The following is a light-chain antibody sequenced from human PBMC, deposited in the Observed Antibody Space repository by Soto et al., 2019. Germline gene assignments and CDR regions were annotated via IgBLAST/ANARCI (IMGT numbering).Light chain of an antibody. CDR3: QYYHGYCT. Sequence: DIQMTQSPSTLSASVGDRVTITCRASQSISSWLAWYQQKPGKAPKLLIYDASSLESGVPQRFSGSGSGTEFTLTISSLQTDDFSTYSCQYYHGYCTFVQGTKVDIK. V-gene: IGKV1-5*01. J-gene: IGKJ1*01. CDR2: DAS. CDR1: QSISSW.